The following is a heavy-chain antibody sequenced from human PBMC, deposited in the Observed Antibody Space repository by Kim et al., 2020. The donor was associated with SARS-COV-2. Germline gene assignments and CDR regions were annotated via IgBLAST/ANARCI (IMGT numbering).Heavy chain of an antibody. CDR3: ARHKIDGFTMVRGVPLLIGFDP. CDR1: GYSFTSYW. V-gene: IGHV5-10-1*01. D-gene: IGHD3-10*01. J-gene: IGHJ5*02. CDR2: IDPSDSYT. Sequence: GESLKISCKGSGYSFTSYWISWVRQMPGKGLEWMGRIDPSDSYTNYSPSFQGHVTISADKSISTAYLQWSSLKASDTAMYYCARHKIDGFTMVRGVPLLIGFDPWGQGTLVTVSS.